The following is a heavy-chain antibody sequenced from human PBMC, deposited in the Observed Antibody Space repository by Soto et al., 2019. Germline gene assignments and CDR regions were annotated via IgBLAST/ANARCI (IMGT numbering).Heavy chain of an antibody. Sequence: QLQLQESGPGLVRPSETLSLTCTVSGGSISSLTYNGGWIRQPPGKGLEEIGNIYYSDSPYYNPSLKSLVNIYGETSKNQFSLRLRAVSAADTALYYCARHPMTTVTTFDSWGQGTLVTVSS. D-gene: IGHD4-17*01. J-gene: IGHJ4*02. V-gene: IGHV4-39*01. CDR2: IYYSDSP. CDR1: GGSISSLTYN. CDR3: ARHPMTTVTTFDS.